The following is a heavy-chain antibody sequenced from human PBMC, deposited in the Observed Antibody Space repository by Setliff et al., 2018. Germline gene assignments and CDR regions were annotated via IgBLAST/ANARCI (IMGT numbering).Heavy chain of an antibody. J-gene: IGHJ4*02. Sequence: ASVKVSCKVSGYTLTELSMYWVRQAPGKGLEWVGGFDPEDGETIYAQKFQGRVTMTEDTSTDTAYMELSSLRSEDTAVYYCATLAFTYYYDSSGYYPHDYWGQGTLVTVSS. CDR3: ATLAFTYYYDSSGYYPHDY. CDR1: GYTLTELS. D-gene: IGHD3-22*01. CDR2: FDPEDGET. V-gene: IGHV1-24*01.